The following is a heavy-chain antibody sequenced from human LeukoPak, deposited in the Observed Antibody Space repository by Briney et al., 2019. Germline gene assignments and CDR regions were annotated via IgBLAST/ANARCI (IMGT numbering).Heavy chain of an antibody. Sequence: ASVKVSCKASGYTFTGYYMHWLRQAPGQGLEWMGWINPNSGGTNYAQKFQGRVTMTRDTSISTAYMELSRLRSDDTAVYYCARAIRYFDWLPRARAFDIWGQGTMVTVSS. D-gene: IGHD3-9*01. CDR1: GYTFTGYY. V-gene: IGHV1-2*02. J-gene: IGHJ3*02. CDR2: INPNSGGT. CDR3: ARAIRYFDWLPRARAFDI.